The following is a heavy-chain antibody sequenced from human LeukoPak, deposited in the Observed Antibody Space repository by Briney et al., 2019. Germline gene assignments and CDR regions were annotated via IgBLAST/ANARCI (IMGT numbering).Heavy chain of an antibody. CDR1: GFTFSSYA. CDR2: ISYDGSNK. V-gene: IGHV3-30-3*01. Sequence: PGRSLRLSCAASGFTFSSYAMHWVRQAPGKGLEWVAVISYDGSNKYYADSVKGRFTIPRDNSKNTLYLQMNSLRAEDTAVYYCASGYFWSGYSLDYWGQGTLVTVSS. D-gene: IGHD3-3*01. CDR3: ASGYFWSGYSLDY. J-gene: IGHJ4*02.